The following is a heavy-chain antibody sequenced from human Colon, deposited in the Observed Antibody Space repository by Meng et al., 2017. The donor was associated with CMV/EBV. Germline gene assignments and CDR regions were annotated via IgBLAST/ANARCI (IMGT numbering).Heavy chain of an antibody. Sequence: GESLKISCAASGFNFVNHRMNWVRQAPGKGLEWVATDVGGPSYRYYADSVKGRFSVSRDNANNLLYLQMDSLRVDDTAVYYCARARGQLSFDYWGQGTLVTVSS. CDR2: DVGGPSYR. V-gene: IGHV3-21*06. J-gene: IGHJ4*02. CDR3: ARARGQLSFDY. CDR1: GFNFVNHR. D-gene: IGHD2/OR15-2a*01.